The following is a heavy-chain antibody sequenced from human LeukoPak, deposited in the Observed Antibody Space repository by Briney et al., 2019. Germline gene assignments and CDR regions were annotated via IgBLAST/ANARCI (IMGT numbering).Heavy chain of an antibody. J-gene: IGHJ3*02. D-gene: IGHD1-26*01. CDR1: GYTFTGYY. V-gene: IGHV1-2*02. CDR2: INPNSGGT. Sequence: SVKVSCKASGYTFTGYYMHWVRQAPGQGLEYMGWINPNSGGTNYAQKFQDRVTMTGDTSISTAYMELSRLKSDDTAVYYCARDSGSYFHDAFDIWGQGTMVTVSS. CDR3: ARDSGSYFHDAFDI.